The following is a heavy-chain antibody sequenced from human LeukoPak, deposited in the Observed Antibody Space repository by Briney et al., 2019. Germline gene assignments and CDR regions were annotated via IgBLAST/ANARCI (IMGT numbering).Heavy chain of an antibody. J-gene: IGHJ4*02. CDR2: LIPIYGTV. D-gene: IGHD3-22*01. V-gene: IGHV1-69*13. CDR3: ATLSPSIYYYSYYFDS. CDR1: GGTFTTFT. Sequence: SVKVSCKASGGTFTTFTISWVRQAPGQGLEWMGGLIPIYGTVNYAQKFQGSVTITADESTRTAYLELSSLRSEDTAVYYCATLSPSIYYYSYYFDSWGQGTLVTVSS.